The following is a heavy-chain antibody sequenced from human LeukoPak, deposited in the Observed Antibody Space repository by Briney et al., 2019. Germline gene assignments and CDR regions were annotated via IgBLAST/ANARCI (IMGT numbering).Heavy chain of an antibody. CDR1: GDSISSYF. CDR2: IYYSGST. J-gene: IGHJ4*02. V-gene: IGHV4-59*01. Sequence: SETLSLTCTVSGDSISSYFWSWIRQPPGKGLEWIGYIYYSGSTNQNPSLKSRVTMSVDTSKNQFSLKLSSVTAADTAVYYCARHYYDSSGYYYIDYWGQGTLVTVSS. D-gene: IGHD3-22*01. CDR3: ARHYYDSSGYYYIDY.